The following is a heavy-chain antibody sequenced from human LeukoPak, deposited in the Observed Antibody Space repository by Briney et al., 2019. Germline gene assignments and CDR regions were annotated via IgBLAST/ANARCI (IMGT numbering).Heavy chain of an antibody. CDR3: AKVGGADYGDYNDAFDI. CDR2: ISGSGGST. V-gene: IGHV3-23*01. Sequence: GGSLRLSCAASGCTFSSYAMSWVRQAPGKGLEWVSAISGSGGSTYYADSVKGRFTISRDNSKNTLYLQMNSLRAEDTAVYYCAKVGGADYGDYNDAFDIWGQGTMVTVSS. CDR1: GCTFSSYA. D-gene: IGHD4-17*01. J-gene: IGHJ3*02.